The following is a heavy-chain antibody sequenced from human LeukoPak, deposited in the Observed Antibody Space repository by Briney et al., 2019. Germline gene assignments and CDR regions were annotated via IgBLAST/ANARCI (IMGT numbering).Heavy chain of an antibody. D-gene: IGHD1-26*01. CDR3: ARDTVVGSYDY. CDR2: INPNSGGT. J-gene: IGHJ4*02. CDR1: GYTFTGYY. Sequence: GSVKVSCKASGYTFTGYYMHWVRQAPGQGLEWMGWINPNSGGTNYAQKFQGRVTMTRDTSISTAYMGLSRLRSDDTAVYYCARDTVVGSYDYWGQGTLVTVSS. V-gene: IGHV1-2*02.